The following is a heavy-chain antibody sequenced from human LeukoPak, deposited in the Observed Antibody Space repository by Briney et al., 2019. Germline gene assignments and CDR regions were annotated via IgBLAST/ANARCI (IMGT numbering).Heavy chain of an antibody. D-gene: IGHD1-26*01. V-gene: IGHV4-34*01. Sequence: KSSETLSLTRTVSGGSFSAYYWSWIRQPPGKGLEWIGEINHSGSTNYNPSLKSRVTISVDTSKNQFSLKLSSVTAADTAVYYCARGGGATPLDYWGQGTLVTVSS. CDR3: ARGGGATPLDY. CDR1: GGSFSAYY. J-gene: IGHJ4*02. CDR2: INHSGST.